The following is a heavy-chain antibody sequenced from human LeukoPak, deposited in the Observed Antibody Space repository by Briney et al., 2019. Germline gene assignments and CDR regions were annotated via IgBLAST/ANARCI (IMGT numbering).Heavy chain of an antibody. V-gene: IGHV4-34*01. D-gene: IGHD1-20*01. CDR2: IYHSGST. J-gene: IGHJ4*01. CDR1: GFTFSDYY. CDR3: ASRYNWNHFDY. Sequence: GSLRLSCAASGFTFSDYYMSWVRQSPGKGLEWIGEIYHSGSTNYNPSLKSRVTISVDKSKNQFSLKLTSVTAADTAVYYCASRYNWNHFDYWGHGTLVTVSS.